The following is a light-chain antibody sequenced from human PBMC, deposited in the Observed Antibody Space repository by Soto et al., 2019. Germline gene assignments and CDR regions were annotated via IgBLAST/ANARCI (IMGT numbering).Light chain of an antibody. CDR3: AVWDDSLNGVV. Sequence: QSVLTQSPSVSGAPRQRVTMSCSGSSSNIGNNGVNWYQQLPGKAPKLLIYYDDLMASGVSDRFSGSKSGTSAFLAISGLQSEDEADYYCAVWDDSLNGVVFGGGTKVTVL. CDR1: SSNIGNNG. CDR2: YDD. J-gene: IGLJ2*01. V-gene: IGLV1-36*01.